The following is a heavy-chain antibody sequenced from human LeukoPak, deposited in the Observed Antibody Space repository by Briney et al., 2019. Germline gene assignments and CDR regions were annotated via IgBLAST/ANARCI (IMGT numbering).Heavy chain of an antibody. CDR3: AREMVRGARWFDP. V-gene: IGHV4-30-2*01. CDR2: IYHSGST. J-gene: IGHJ5*02. Sequence: SETLSLTCAVSGGSISSGGYSWGWIRQPPGKGLEWIGYIYHSGSTYYNPSLKSRVTISVDRSKNQFSLKLSSVTAADTAVYYCAREMVRGARWFDPWGQGTLVTVSS. D-gene: IGHD3-10*01. CDR1: GGSISSGGYS.